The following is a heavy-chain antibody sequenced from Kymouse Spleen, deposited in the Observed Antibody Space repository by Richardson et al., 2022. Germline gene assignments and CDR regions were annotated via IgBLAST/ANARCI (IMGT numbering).Heavy chain of an antibody. CDR2: IKQDGSEK. CDR3: ARDYDFWSGYSFYYYYYGMDV. J-gene: IGHJ6*02. CDR1: GFTFSSYW. D-gene: IGHD3-3*01. Sequence: EVQLVESGGGLVQPGGSLRLSCAASGFTFSSYWMSWVRQAPGKGLEWVANIKQDGSEKYYVDSVKGRFTISRDNAKNSLYLQMNSLRAEDTAVYYCARDYDFWSGYSFYYYYYGMDVWGQGTTVTVSS. V-gene: IGHV3-7*01.